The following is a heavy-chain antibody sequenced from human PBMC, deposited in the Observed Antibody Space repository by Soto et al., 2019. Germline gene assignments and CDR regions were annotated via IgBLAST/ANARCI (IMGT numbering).Heavy chain of an antibody. CDR1: GYIFTSYY. CDR2: INPSGGST. J-gene: IGHJ4*02. D-gene: IGHD2-2*01. CDR3: ARAQYCSSTSCYLYFDY. V-gene: IGHV1-46*01. Sequence: ASVKVSCKASGYIFTSYYMHWVRQAPGQGLEWMGIINPSGGSTTYAQKFQGRVTITRDTSTSTVHMELSSLRSEDTAVYYCARAQYCSSTSCYLYFDYWGQGTLVTVSS.